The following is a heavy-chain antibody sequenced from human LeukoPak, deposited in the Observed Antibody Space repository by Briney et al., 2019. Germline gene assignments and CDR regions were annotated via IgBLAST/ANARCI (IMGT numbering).Heavy chain of an antibody. D-gene: IGHD2/OR15-2a*01. V-gene: IGHV1-69*13. CDR1: GGTFSSYA. CDR2: IITIFGTA. J-gene: IGHJ6*03. CDR3: ARDNKTSYSYFMDV. Sequence: SVKVSCKASGGTFSSYAINWVRQAPGQGLEWMGGIITIFGTANYAQKFQGRVTISADESTSTAYMELSSLRSDDTAVYYCARDNKTSYSYFMDVWGKGTTVTVSS.